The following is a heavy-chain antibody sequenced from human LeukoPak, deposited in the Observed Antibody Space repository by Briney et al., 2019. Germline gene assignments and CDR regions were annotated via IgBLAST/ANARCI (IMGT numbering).Heavy chain of an antibody. D-gene: IGHD3-10*01. CDR2: INSDGSST. V-gene: IGHV3-74*01. Sequence: GGSLRLSCAASGFTLSSYWMHWVRQAPGKGLVWVSRINSDGSSTSYADSVKGRFTISRDNAKNTLYLQMNSLRAEDTAVYYCAREPPLVGVIMFGTDYWGQGTLVTVSS. CDR1: GFTLSSYW. J-gene: IGHJ4*02. CDR3: AREPPLVGVIMFGTDY.